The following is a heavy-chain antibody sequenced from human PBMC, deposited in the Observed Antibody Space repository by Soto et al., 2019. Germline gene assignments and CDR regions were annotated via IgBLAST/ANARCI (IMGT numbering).Heavy chain of an antibody. J-gene: IGHJ6*02. CDR2: INHSGST. V-gene: IGHV4-34*01. CDR3: AREPGITICGVVMTSPGLYYYYGMDV. CDR1: GGSFSDYY. Sequence: PSETLSLTCAVYGGSFSDYYWSWIRQPPGKGLEWIGEINHSGSTNYNPSLKSRVTISVDTSKNQFSLKLSSVTAADTAVYYCAREPGITICGVVMTSPGLYYYYGMDVWGQGTTVTVSS. D-gene: IGHD3-3*01.